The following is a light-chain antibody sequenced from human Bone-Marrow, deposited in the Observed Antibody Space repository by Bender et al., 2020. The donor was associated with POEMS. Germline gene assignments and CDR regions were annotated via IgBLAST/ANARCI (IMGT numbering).Light chain of an antibody. CDR3: QAWDTYSLL. V-gene: IGLV3-1*01. J-gene: IGLJ2*01. CDR1: DLGDKY. CDR2: QDT. Sequence: SYEATQPPSVSVSPGQTASITCSGDDLGDKYVAWYQQKPGQSPVLVIYQDTKRPSGIPERFSGSNSGNTATLTISGTQALDEADFYCQAWDTYSLLFGGGTKLTVL.